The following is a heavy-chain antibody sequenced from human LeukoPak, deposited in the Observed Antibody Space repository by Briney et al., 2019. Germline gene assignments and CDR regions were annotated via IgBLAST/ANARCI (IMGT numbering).Heavy chain of an antibody. CDR2: IIPILGQT. CDR3: AKVRGSDAFDI. Sequence: SVKVSCKASGGTFSTLAINWVRQAPGQGLEWMGRIIPILGQTNYALKFQGRVTITADESTSTAYMNLSGLRSEDTAVYYCAKVRGSDAFDIWGQGTMVTVSS. J-gene: IGHJ3*02. V-gene: IGHV1-69*11. D-gene: IGHD3-10*01. CDR1: GGTFSTLA.